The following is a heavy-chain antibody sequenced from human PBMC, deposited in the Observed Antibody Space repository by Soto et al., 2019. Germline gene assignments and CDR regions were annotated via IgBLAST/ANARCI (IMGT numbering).Heavy chain of an antibody. CDR2: IIPILGIA. CDR1: GGTFSSYT. D-gene: IGHD3-10*01. Sequence: SVKVSCKASGGTFSSYTISWVRQAPGQGLEWMGRIIPILGIANYAQKFQGRVTITADKSTSTVYMELSSLRSEDTAVYYCARDTDYYGSGSSAFDIWGQGTMVTVSS. CDR3: ARDTDYYGSGSSAFDI. J-gene: IGHJ3*02. V-gene: IGHV1-69*04.